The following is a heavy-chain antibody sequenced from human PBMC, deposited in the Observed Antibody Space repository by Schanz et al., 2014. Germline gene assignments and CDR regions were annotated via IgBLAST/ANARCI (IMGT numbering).Heavy chain of an antibody. D-gene: IGHD3-10*01. CDR1: GFTLSSYA. J-gene: IGHJ4*02. Sequence: VQLVESGGGVVQPGRSLRLSCAAYGFTLSSYAMHWVRQAPGKGLEWVAVISYDGRNKYYADSVKGRFTISRDNAKNSMYLHMKSLRGEDTAVYYCARDNYYGSGSCAYWGQGTLVTVSS. V-gene: IGHV3-30-3*01. CDR3: ARDNYYGSGSCAY. CDR2: ISYDGRNK.